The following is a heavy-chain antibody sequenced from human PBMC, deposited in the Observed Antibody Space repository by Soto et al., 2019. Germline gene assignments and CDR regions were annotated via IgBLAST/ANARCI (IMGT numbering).Heavy chain of an antibody. CDR3: AGIAATNPTPNYGMDV. CDR1: GSTFSSYA. V-gene: IGHV3-30-3*01. CDR2: ISYDGSNK. Sequence: GGSLRLSCAASGSTFSSYAMHWVRQAPGKGLEWVAVISYDGSNKYYADSVKGRFTISRDNSKNTLYLQMNSLRAEDTAVYYCAGIAATNPTPNYGMDVWGQGTTVTVSS. D-gene: IGHD6-13*01. J-gene: IGHJ6*02.